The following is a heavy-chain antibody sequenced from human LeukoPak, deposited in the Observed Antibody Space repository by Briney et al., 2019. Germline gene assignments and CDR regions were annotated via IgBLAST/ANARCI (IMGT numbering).Heavy chain of an antibody. CDR3: ARDRGIAARPLGFDY. Sequence: SVKVSCKDSGGTFSSYAISWVRQAPGQGLEWMGGIIPIFGTANYAQKFQGRVTITADESTSTAYMELSSLRSEDTAVYYCARDRGIAARPLGFDYWGQGTLVTVSS. CDR2: IIPIFGTA. V-gene: IGHV1-69*13. J-gene: IGHJ4*02. CDR1: GGTFSSYA. D-gene: IGHD6-6*01.